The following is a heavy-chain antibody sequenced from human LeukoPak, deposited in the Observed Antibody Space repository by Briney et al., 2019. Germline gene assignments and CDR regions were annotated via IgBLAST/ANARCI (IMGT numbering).Heavy chain of an antibody. J-gene: IGHJ4*02. V-gene: IGHV4-59*12. D-gene: IGHD3-3*01. CDR2: IYYSGST. Sequence: PSETLSLTCTVSGGSISSYYWSWIRQPPGKGLEWIGYIYYSGSTNYNPSLKSRVTISVDTSKNQFSLKLSSVTAADTAVYYCARDQGGGFLALWGQGTLVTVSS. CDR3: ARDQGGGFLAL. CDR1: GGSISSYY.